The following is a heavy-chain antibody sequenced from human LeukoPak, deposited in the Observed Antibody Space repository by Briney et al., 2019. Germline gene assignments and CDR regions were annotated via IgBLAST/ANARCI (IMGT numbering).Heavy chain of an antibody. D-gene: IGHD4-11*01. V-gene: IGHV3-30-3*02. CDR2: ISYDGSNK. CDR1: GFTFSSYA. CDR3: AKRQVSNDQYYYYGMDV. Sequence: GRSLRLSCAASGFTFSSYAMHWVRQAPGKGLEWVAVISYDGSNKYYADSVKGRFTISRDNSKNTLYLQMNSLRAEDTAVYYCAKRQVSNDQYYYYGMDVWGQGTTVTVSS. J-gene: IGHJ6*02.